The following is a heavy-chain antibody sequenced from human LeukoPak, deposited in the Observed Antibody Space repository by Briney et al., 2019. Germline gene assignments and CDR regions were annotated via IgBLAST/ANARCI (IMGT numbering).Heavy chain of an antibody. CDR2: INHSGST. D-gene: IGHD3-3*01. V-gene: IGHV4-39*07. CDR1: GGSISSSSYY. Sequence: PSETLSLTCTVSGGSISSSSYYWGWIRQPPGKGLEWIGEINHSGSTNYNPSLKSRVTISVDTSKNQFSLKLSSVTAADTAVYYCARRSGVGRGIGYWGQGTLVTVSS. CDR3: ARRSGVGRGIGY. J-gene: IGHJ4*02.